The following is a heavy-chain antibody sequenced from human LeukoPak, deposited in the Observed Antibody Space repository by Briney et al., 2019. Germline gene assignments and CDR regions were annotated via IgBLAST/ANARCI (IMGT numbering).Heavy chain of an antibody. CDR2: ISSNGDNT. CDR1: GFTFSSYP. D-gene: IGHD3-10*01. Sequence: GGSLRLSCAASGFTFSSYPMHWVRQAPGKGLEYVSAISSNGDNTYYGTSVKGRFTISRDNSKNILYLQMGRLREDDTAMYYCVRDNSSYYDHWGQGTLVTVSS. J-gene: IGHJ5*02. CDR3: VRDNSSYYDH. V-gene: IGHV3-64*01.